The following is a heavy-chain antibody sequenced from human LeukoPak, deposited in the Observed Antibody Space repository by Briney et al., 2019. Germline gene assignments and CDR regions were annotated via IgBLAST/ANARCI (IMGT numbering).Heavy chain of an antibody. J-gene: IGHJ4*02. CDR1: GFTFSSYA. CDR2: ISGSGGST. CDR3: AKDRMSIAARPHYFDY. V-gene: IGHV3-23*01. Sequence: PGGSLRLSCAASGFTFSSYAMSWVRQAPGKGLEWVSAISGSGGSTYYADSVKGRFTISRDNSKNTLYLQMNSLRAEDTAVYYCAKDRMSIAARPHYFDYWGQGTLVTVSS. D-gene: IGHD6-6*01.